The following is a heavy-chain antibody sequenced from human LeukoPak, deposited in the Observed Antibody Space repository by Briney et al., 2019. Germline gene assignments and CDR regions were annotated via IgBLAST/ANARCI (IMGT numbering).Heavy chain of an antibody. V-gene: IGHV1-69*05. CDR1: GYTFTGYY. CDR2: IIPIFGTA. D-gene: IGHD3-10*01. CDR3: ARDLLWFGEPSNWFDP. J-gene: IGHJ5*02. Sequence: ASVKVSCKASGYTFTGYYMHWVRQAPGQGLEWMGWIIPIFGTANYAQKFQGRVTITTDESTSTAYMELSSLRSEDTAVYYCARDLLWFGEPSNWFDPWGQGTLVTVSS.